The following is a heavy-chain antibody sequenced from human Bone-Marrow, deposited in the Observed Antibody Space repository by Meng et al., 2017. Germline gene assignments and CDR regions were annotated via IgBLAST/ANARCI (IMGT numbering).Heavy chain of an antibody. CDR3: TRLYGSGSIDY. Sequence: EVQLLESGGGLVQPGGSLRLSCAASGFTFSGSAMHWVRQASGEGLEWVGRIRSKTNSYATAYAASVKGRFTISRDDSKNTAYLQMNSLKTEDTAVYYCTRLYGSGSIDYWGQGTLVTVSS. V-gene: IGHV3-73*01. D-gene: IGHD3-10*01. CDR1: GFTFSGSA. CDR2: IRSKTNSYAT. J-gene: IGHJ4*02.